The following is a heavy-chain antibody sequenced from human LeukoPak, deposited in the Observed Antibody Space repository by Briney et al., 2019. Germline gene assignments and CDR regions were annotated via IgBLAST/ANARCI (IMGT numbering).Heavy chain of an antibody. V-gene: IGHV4-59*01. CDR1: GTSINSYN. D-gene: IGHD5-18*01. Sequence: SETLSLTCTVSGTSINSYNWTWIRQPPGKGLEWIGYIYYSGSTNYNPSLTSRVTISIDTSKNQFSLKLSSVTAADTAMYYCAREPTTRGYNYAYRGFDPWGLGTLVTVSS. CDR3: AREPTTRGYNYAYRGFDP. CDR2: IYYSGST. J-gene: IGHJ5*02.